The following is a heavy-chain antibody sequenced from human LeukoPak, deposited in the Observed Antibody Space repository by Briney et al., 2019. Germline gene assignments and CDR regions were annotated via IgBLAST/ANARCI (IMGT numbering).Heavy chain of an antibody. Sequence: SETLSLTCTVSGGSISSGGYYWSWIRQHSGKGLEWIGYIYYSGSTYYNPSLKSRVTISVDTSKNQFSLKLSSVTAADTAVYYCARGVGGKPNWFDPWGQGTLVTVSS. V-gene: IGHV4-31*03. CDR2: IYYSGST. J-gene: IGHJ5*02. CDR3: ARGVGGKPNWFDP. D-gene: IGHD3-3*01. CDR1: GGSISSGGYY.